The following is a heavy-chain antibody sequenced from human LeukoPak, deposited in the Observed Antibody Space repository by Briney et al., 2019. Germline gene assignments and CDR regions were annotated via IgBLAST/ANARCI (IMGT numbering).Heavy chain of an antibody. CDR3: TTRLGFCSGGSCYSWGYYFDY. CDR2: IKSKTDDGTT. V-gene: IGHV3-15*01. D-gene: IGHD2-15*01. CDR1: GFTFSNAW. J-gene: IGHJ4*02. Sequence: GGSLRLSCAAFGFTFSNAWMSWVRQAPGKGLEWVCRIKSKTDDGTTDYAESVKGRFTISRDDSKNTLYLQMNSLNTEDTAVYYCTTRLGFCSGGSCYSWGYYFDYWGQGTLVTVSS.